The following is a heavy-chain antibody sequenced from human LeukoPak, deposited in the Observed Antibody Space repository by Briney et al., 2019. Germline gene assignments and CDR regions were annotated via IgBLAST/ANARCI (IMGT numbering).Heavy chain of an antibody. CDR1: GFTFSNYA. CDR2: ISYDGSNK. V-gene: IGHV3-30-3*01. J-gene: IGHJ4*02. Sequence: GGSLRLSCAASGFTFSNYAMHWVRQAPGKGLEWVAVISYDGSNKYYADSVQGRITISRDNSKNTLYLQMNSLRAEDTAVYYCARDKHPNYWGQGTLVTVSS. CDR3: ARDKHPNY.